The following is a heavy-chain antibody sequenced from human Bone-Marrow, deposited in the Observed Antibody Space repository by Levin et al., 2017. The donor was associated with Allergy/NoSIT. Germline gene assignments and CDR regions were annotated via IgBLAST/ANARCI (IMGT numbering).Heavy chain of an antibody. V-gene: IGHV5-51*01. J-gene: IGHJ4*02. Sequence: GESLKISCRASGYSFDIHWIAWVRQLPGKGLEWMGIIYPFDSDTRYSPSFQGQVTISADKSVTTAYLQWSSLKASDSAIYYCARGYNSGWQLDYWGQGALVTVSS. CDR3: ARGYNSGWQLDY. CDR1: GYSFDIHW. D-gene: IGHD5-12*01. CDR2: IYPFDSDT.